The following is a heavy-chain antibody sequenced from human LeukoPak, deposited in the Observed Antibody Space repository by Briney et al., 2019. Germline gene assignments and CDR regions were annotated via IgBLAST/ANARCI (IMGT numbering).Heavy chain of an antibody. D-gene: IGHD3-22*01. J-gene: IGHJ4*02. CDR3: ARDLSIYYDTSGYYSDGLDY. V-gene: IGHV3-30-3*01. CDR1: GFTFSNYA. CDR2: ISYDGNRK. Sequence: GRSLRLSCEASGFTFSNYAMHWVRQAPGKGLEWLAVISYDGNRKDFADSVKGRFTVSRDNSKNTLYLQMNSLRAEDTAVYYCARDLSIYYDTSGYYSDGLDYWGQGTLVTVSS.